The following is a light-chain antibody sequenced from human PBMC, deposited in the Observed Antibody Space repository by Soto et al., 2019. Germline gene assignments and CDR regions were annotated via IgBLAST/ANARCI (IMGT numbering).Light chain of an antibody. CDR3: SSYTSSSTLV. V-gene: IGLV2-14*01. CDR2: DVS. CDR1: SSDVGGYNY. J-gene: IGLJ1*01. Sequence: QSALTQPASVSGSPGQSITISCTGTSSDVGGYNYVSWYQQHPGKAPKLMIYDVSNRPSGVSNRFSGSKSGNPASLTISGLQAEDEADYYCSSYTSSSTLVFGTGTKVTVL.